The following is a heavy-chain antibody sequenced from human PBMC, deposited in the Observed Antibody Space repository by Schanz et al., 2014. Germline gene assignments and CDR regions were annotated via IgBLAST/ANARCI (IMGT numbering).Heavy chain of an antibody. D-gene: IGHD5-18*01. CDR1: GFTVSSNY. Sequence: EVQLVESGGGLVQPGGSLRLSCAASGFTVSSNYMSWVRQAPGKGLEWVSITYSGGSTYYADSVKGRFTISRDNSKNTLYLLMNSLRAEDTAVYYCAKDRGDGYSNGIFQYWGLGTLVTVSS. J-gene: IGHJ4*02. V-gene: IGHV3-66*01. CDR2: TYSGGST. CDR3: AKDRGDGYSNGIFQY.